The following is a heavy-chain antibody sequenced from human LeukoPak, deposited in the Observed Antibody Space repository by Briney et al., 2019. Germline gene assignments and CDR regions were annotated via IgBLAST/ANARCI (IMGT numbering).Heavy chain of an antibody. Sequence: SQTLSLTCAISGDSVSSNSAAWNWIRQSPSRGLEWLGKTYYRSKWYNDYAVSVESRITINPDISKNQFSLQLNSVTPEDTAVCYRARDVRRVVGAWGQGTLVTVSS. J-gene: IGHJ5*02. CDR2: TYYRSKWYN. D-gene: IGHD2-15*01. CDR3: ARDVRRVVGA. CDR1: GDSVSSNSAA. V-gene: IGHV6-1*01.